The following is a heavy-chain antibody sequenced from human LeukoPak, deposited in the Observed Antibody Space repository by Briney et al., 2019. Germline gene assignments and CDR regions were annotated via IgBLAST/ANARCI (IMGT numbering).Heavy chain of an antibody. V-gene: IGHV3-23*01. J-gene: IGHJ4*02. CDR1: GITFSSYP. Sequence: GGSLRLSCAASGITFSSYPMTWVRQAPGKGLEWVSTISGSGGSTYYADSVKGRFTISRDNAKNTLSLQMSSLRAEDTAVYYCAKEGSSGWIPTRHFDHWGLGTLVTVSS. CDR3: AKEGSSGWIPTRHFDH. CDR2: ISGSGGST. D-gene: IGHD6-19*01.